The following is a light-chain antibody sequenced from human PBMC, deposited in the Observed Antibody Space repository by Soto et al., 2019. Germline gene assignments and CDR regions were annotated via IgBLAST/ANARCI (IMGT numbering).Light chain of an antibody. J-gene: IGKJ1*01. CDR2: KAS. V-gene: IGKV1-5*03. Sequence: DIQMTQSPSTLSASVGDRVTITCRASQSISSWLAWYQQKPGKAPKLLIYKASNLESGVPSRFSGCGSGTEFTLTISSLQPDDFAIYYCQQYDTYTTFGQGTKVEI. CDR1: QSISSW. CDR3: QQYDTYTT.